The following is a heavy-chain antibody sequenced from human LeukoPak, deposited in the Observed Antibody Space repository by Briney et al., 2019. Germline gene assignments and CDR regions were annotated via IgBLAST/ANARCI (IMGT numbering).Heavy chain of an antibody. D-gene: IGHD5-12*01. CDR1: GFTFSSYA. CDR2: ISGSGGST. Sequence: PGGSLRLSCAASGFTFSSYAMSWVRQAPGKGLEWVSAISGSGGSTYYADSVKGRFTISRDNSKNTLYLQMNSLRAEDTAVYYCARGPGIDGGYSGYDAAPPGGTGNTDYWGQGTLVTVSS. V-gene: IGHV3-23*01. CDR3: ARGPGIDGGYSGYDAAPPGGTGNTDY. J-gene: IGHJ4*02.